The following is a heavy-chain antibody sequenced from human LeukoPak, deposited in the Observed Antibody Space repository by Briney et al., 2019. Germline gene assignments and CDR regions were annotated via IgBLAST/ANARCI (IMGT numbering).Heavy chain of an antibody. V-gene: IGHV5-51*01. Sequence: GESLKISCKGSGYSFDSQWIGWVRQMPGKGPEWMGIIYPGDSDTKYSPSFEGQVTMSADKSISTAYLQWRSLKASDTAIYYCARHDGSGPFDYWGQGTLVTVSS. CDR2: IYPGDSDT. D-gene: IGHD1-1*01. CDR3: ARHDGSGPFDY. CDR1: GYSFDSQW. J-gene: IGHJ4*02.